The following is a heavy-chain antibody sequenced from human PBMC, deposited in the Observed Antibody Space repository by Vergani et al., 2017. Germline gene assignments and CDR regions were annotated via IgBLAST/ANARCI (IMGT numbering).Heavy chain of an antibody. CDR3: ARAPGGSGRAIFDY. CDR1: GFTFSSYG. Sequence: QVQLVESGGGVVQPGRSLRLSCAASGFTFSSYGMHWVRQAPGKGLEWVAVISYDGSNTYYADSVKGRFTISRDNSKNTLYLQMNSLRAEDTAVYYCARAPGGSGRAIFDYWGQGTLVTVSS. CDR2: ISYDGSNT. D-gene: IGHD6-25*01. J-gene: IGHJ4*02. V-gene: IGHV3-30*03.